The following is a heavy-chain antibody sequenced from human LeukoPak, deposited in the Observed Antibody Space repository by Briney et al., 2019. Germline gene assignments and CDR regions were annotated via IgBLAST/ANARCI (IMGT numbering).Heavy chain of an antibody. V-gene: IGHV3-49*04. CDR3: TRHHYSSSSPY. Sequence: GGSLRLSCTASGFTFGDYAMSWVRQAPGKGLEWVGFIRSKAYGGTTEYAASVKGRFTISRDDSKSIAYLQMNSLKTEDTAVYYCTRHHYSSSSPYWGQGTLVTVSS. D-gene: IGHD6-13*01. J-gene: IGHJ4*02. CDR2: IRSKAYGGTT. CDR1: GFTFGDYA.